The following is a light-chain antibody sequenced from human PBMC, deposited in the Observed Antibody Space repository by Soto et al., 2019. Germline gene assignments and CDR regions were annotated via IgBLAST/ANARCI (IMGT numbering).Light chain of an antibody. CDR2: DAS. CDR3: QHRSNWPT. V-gene: IGKV3-11*01. CDR1: QSVSSY. J-gene: IGKJ3*01. Sequence: EIVLTQSPATLSLSPGERATLSCRASQSVSSYLAWYQQKPGQAPRLLIYDASNRAAGIPARFSGSGSGTDFTRTISSLEPEDFAVYYGQHRSNWPTFGPGTKVDIK.